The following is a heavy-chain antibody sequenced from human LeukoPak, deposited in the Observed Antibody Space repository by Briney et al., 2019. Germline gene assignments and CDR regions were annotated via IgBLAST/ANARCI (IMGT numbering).Heavy chain of an antibody. J-gene: IGHJ4*02. CDR2: IYTSGST. CDR1: GGSISSGSYY. CDR3: ARDRDDSSGYYY. Sequence: SETLSLTCTDSGGSISSGSYYWSWIRQPAGKGLEWIGRIYTSGSTNYNPSLKSRVTISVDTSKNQLSLKPSSVTAADTAVYYCARDRDDSSGYYYWGQGTLVTVSS. V-gene: IGHV4-61*02. D-gene: IGHD3-22*01.